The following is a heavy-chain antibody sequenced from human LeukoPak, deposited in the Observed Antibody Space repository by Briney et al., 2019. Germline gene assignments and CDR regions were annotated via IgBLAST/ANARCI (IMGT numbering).Heavy chain of an antibody. CDR1: GFPFRSYW. CDR3: TTIRPDF. D-gene: IGHD5-12*01. J-gene: IGHJ4*02. Sequence: PGGSLRLSCAASGFPFRSYWMHWVRQVPGKELVWVSRIKTDESDTDYADSVKGRFTISRDNAKNILYLQMNSLRAEDTAVYYCTTIRPDFWGRGTLVTVSS. V-gene: IGHV3-74*01. CDR2: IKTDESDT.